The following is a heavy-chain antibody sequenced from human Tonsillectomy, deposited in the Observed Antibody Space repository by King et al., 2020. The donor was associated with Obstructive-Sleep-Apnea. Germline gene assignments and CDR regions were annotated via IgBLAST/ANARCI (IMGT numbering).Heavy chain of an antibody. CDR3: ARDLWGNDYLDY. Sequence: VQLQESGPGLVKPSETLSLTCSVSGGSISSYYWNWIRQPPGKGLEWIGYIYYSGSTNYNPSLKSRVTMSVDTSKNQFSLKLSSVTAADTAVYYCARDLWGNDYLDYWGQGTLVTVSS. CDR1: GGSISSYY. CDR2: IYYSGST. V-gene: IGHV4-59*01. D-gene: IGHD2-21*01. J-gene: IGHJ4*02.